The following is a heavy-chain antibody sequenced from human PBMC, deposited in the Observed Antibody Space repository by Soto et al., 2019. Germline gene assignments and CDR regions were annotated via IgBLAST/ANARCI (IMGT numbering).Heavy chain of an antibody. CDR3: AKDFYGDYRFGYFDL. Sequence: DVQLVESGGGLVQPGRSLRLSCAASGITFYEYAMHWVRQAPGKGLEWVSGISWDKGNIGYSDSVKGRFTISRDNAKNSLYLQMNSLRPEDTALCYCAKDFYGDYRFGYFDLWGRGTLVTVSS. CDR2: ISWDKGNI. V-gene: IGHV3-9*01. D-gene: IGHD4-17*01. CDR1: GITFYEYA. J-gene: IGHJ2*01.